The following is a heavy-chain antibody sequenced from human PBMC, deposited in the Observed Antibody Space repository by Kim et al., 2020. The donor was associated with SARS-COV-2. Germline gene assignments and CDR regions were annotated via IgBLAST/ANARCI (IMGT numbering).Heavy chain of an antibody. V-gene: IGHV3-9*01. Sequence: GGSLRLSCAASGFTFDDYAMHWVRQAPGKGLEWVSGISWNSGSIGYADSVKGRFTISRDNAKNSLYLQMNSLRAEDTALYYCAKDPNHYGGNPYFDYWGQGTLVTVSS. CDR3: AKDPNHYGGNPYFDY. D-gene: IGHD4-17*01. CDR1: GFTFDDYA. CDR2: ISWNSGSI. J-gene: IGHJ4*02.